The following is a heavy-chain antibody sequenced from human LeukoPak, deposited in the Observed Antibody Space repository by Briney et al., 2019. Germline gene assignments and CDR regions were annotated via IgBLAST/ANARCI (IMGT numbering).Heavy chain of an antibody. CDR2: ISGSGGST. D-gene: IGHD3-3*01. CDR3: AKVSVWSGYYSGMDV. CDR1: GFTFSSYA. J-gene: IGHJ6*02. V-gene: IGHV3-23*01. Sequence: GGSLRLSCAASGFTFSSYAMSWVRQAPGKGLEWVSAISGSGGSTYYADSVKGRFTISRDNSKNTLYLQMNSLRAEDTAVYYCAKVSVWSGYYSGMDVWGQGTTVTVSS.